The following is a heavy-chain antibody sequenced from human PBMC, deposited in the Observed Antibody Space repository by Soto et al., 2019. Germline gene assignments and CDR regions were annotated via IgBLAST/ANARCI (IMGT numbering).Heavy chain of an antibody. D-gene: IGHD6-6*01. CDR1: GYPFTSYA. CDR2: INAGNGNT. J-gene: IGHJ6*03. Sequence: SLKVSCKASGYPFTSYAMHWVRQAPGQRLEWMGWINAGNGNTKYSQKFQGRVTITRDTSASTAYMELSSLRSEDTAVYYCAREGWASSRAARHFYYYYVDDWGKGTTVIVSS. V-gene: IGHV1-3*01. CDR3: AREGWASSRAARHFYYYYVDD.